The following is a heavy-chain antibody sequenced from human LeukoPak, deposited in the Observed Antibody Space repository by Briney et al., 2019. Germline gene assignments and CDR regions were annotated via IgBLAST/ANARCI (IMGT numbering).Heavy chain of an antibody. Sequence: SQTLSLTCVISGDSVSNNAWNWVRQTPSGGLECLGRTYYNTKWYNECAESVKSRISINPDTSKNQFSLQLNSVTPEGTAVYYCARGWARDGFNIWSQGTMVTVSS. CDR3: ARGWARDGFNI. J-gene: IGHJ3*02. CDR1: GDSVSNNA. CDR2: TYYNTKWYN. D-gene: IGHD6-13*01. V-gene: IGHV6-1*01.